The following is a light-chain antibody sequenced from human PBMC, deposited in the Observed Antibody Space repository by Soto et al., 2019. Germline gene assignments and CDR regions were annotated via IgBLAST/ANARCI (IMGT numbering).Light chain of an antibody. V-gene: IGKV1-5*03. CDR2: KAS. Sequence: DIQLTQSPSTLSASVGYRFTITCRASHSVNSWLAWFQQKPGKAPKLLIYKASTLESGVPSRFSGSGSGTEFTLNISSLQPDDFGTYYCQQYNNYWTFGQGTQV. J-gene: IGKJ1*01. CDR3: QQYNNYWT. CDR1: HSVNSW.